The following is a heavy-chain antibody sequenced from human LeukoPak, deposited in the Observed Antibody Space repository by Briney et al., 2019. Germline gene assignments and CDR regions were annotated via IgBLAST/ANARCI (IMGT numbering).Heavy chain of an antibody. CDR1: GYSFTSFF. V-gene: IGHV5-51*01. CDR2: IYPGDSET. J-gene: IGHJ4*01. D-gene: IGHD3-22*01. Sequence: PGESLKISCKASGYSFTSFFIGWMRQMPGKGPEWMGIIYPGDSETRYSPSFQGQVTISADKSITTAYLQWSSLKASDTAIYYCARPGGSSGPAADLDYWGQGTLVTVSS. CDR3: ARPGGSSGPAADLDY.